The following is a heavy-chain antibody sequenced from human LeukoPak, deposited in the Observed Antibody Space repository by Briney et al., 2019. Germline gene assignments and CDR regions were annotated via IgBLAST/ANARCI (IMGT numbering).Heavy chain of an antibody. Sequence: ASVKVSCKASGYTFTGYYIHWVRQAPGEGLEWMGWVNPNSGRTHYAQKFLGRVTMTRDTSINAAYMELRMLNFDDTAVFYCARDRLVGGSGVDYWGQGTLVTVSS. CDR2: VNPNSGRT. V-gene: IGHV1-2*02. CDR1: GYTFTGYY. CDR3: ARDRLVGGSGVDY. D-gene: IGHD3-10*01. J-gene: IGHJ4*02.